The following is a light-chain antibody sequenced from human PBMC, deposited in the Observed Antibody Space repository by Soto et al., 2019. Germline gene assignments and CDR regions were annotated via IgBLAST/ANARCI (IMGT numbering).Light chain of an antibody. V-gene: IGKV3-20*01. CDR1: QTVSSS. Sequence: DIQLTQSPGTLSSSPGERATISCRASQTVSSSLAWYQQKPGEAPRLLIFGASTRARGFPDRFSGSGSGTDFTLTIRSLDPEDFAAYYCQQYESSPGTFGPGT. J-gene: IGKJ1*01. CDR2: GAS. CDR3: QQYESSPGT.